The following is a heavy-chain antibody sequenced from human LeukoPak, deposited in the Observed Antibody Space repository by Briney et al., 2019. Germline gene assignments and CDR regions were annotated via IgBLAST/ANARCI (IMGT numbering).Heavy chain of an antibody. CDR1: GGTFSSYA. D-gene: IGHD3-3*01. CDR3: ARDLRAYDFWRGYQPTVFDY. Sequence: SVKVSCKASGGTFSSYAISWVRQAPGQGLEWMGGIIPIFGTANYAQKFQGRVTITADESTSTAYMELSSLRSEDTAVYYCARDLRAYDFWRGYQPTVFDYWGQGTLVTVSS. J-gene: IGHJ4*02. CDR2: IIPIFGTA. V-gene: IGHV1-69*01.